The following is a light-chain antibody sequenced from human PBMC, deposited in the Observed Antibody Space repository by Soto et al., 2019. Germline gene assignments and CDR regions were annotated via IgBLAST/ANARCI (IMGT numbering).Light chain of an antibody. Sequence: SALTQPASVSGSPGQSIAISCTGTSSDVGGYDYVSWYQQLPGKAPKLMIYDVNNRPSGVSNRFSGPKSGNTASLTISGLQAEDEADYYCSSYTSSSTHVFGTGNKVTVL. CDR3: SSYTSSSTHV. V-gene: IGLV2-14*03. J-gene: IGLJ1*01. CDR2: DVN. CDR1: SSDVGGYDY.